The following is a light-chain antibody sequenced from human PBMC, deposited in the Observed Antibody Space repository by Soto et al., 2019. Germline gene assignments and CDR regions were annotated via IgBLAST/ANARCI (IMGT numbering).Light chain of an antibody. J-gene: IGKJ1*01. CDR2: AAS. V-gene: IGKV1-39*01. CDR3: QQSYRTPT. CDR1: QSISSY. Sequence: DIQMTQSPSSLSASVGDRVTITCRASQSISSYLNWYQQKPGKAPKLLIYAASSLQSGVPSRFSGSGSGTDFTLTISSLQPEDFATYYCQQSYRTPTFGQGTKV.